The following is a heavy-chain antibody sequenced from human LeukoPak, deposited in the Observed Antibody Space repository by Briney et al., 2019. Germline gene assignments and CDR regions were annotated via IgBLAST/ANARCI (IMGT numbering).Heavy chain of an antibody. J-gene: IGHJ5*02. D-gene: IGHD6-13*01. CDR3: ATNSSWFDH. CDR1: GGSISSSY. V-gene: IGHV4-59*01. Sequence: SETLSLTCTVSGGSISSSYWSWIRQPPGKGLEWIGYISDSGSTNYNPSLKSRVTISVDTSKNQLFLKLRSVTIADTAVYYCATNSSWFDHWGQGTLVTVSS. CDR2: ISDSGST.